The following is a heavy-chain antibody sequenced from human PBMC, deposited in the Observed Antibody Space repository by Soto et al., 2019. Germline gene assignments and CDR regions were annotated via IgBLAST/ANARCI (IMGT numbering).Heavy chain of an antibody. Sequence: EVLLLESGGGLVQPGGSLRRSCAGSGFHFNTYAISWVRQIPGKGLEWVSATVPNDVKTYYASSVKGRFTISSDTSKNTVYLQMNSLRAYDTAVYYCERWGVYGGDHYYSGMDVWGQGTTVTGSS. V-gene: IGHV3-23*01. CDR1: GFHFNTYA. CDR3: ERWGVYGGDHYYSGMDV. D-gene: IGHD5-12*01. J-gene: IGHJ6*02. CDR2: TVPNDVKT.